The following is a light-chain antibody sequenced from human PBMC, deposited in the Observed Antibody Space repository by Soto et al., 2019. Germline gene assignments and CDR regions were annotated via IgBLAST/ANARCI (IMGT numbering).Light chain of an antibody. J-gene: IGLJ1*01. CDR2: DVS. CDR1: SSDVGGYNY. V-gene: IGLV2-14*03. CDR3: SSYTTSSTYV. Sequence: QSVLTQPASVSGSPGQSITISCTGTSSDVGGYNYVSWYQQHPGKAPKLMIFDVSHRPSGVSDRFSGSKSGNTASVTISGLQAEDEADYYCSSYTTSSTYVFGTGTKLTVL.